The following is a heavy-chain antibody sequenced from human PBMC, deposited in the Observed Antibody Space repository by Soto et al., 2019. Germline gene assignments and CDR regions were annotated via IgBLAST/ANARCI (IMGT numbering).Heavy chain of an antibody. Sequence: TGWSLRLSCAAAGFRFNDYYMTWIRQAPGKGLEWVSYISSGSSSTYYAHSVKGRFTISRDNAKNSLYLQMNSLRAEDTAVYYCATSSGALAASFPYYFDFWGQGTLVTVSS. CDR1: GFRFNDYY. CDR3: ATSSGALAASFPYYFDF. J-gene: IGHJ4*02. D-gene: IGHD6-25*01. V-gene: IGHV3-11*01. CDR2: ISSGSSST.